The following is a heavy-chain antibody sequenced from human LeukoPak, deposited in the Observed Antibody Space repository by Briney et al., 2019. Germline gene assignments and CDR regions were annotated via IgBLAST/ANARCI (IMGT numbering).Heavy chain of an antibody. CDR2: ISWNSGSI. J-gene: IGHJ4*02. Sequence: PGGPLRLSCAASGFTFDDYAMHWVRQAPGKGLEWVSGISWNSGSIGYADSVKGRFTISRDNAKNSLYLQMNSLRAEDTALYYCAKDMGGSGSYPFDYWGQGTLVTVSS. D-gene: IGHD3-10*01. V-gene: IGHV3-9*01. CDR3: AKDMGGSGSYPFDY. CDR1: GFTFDDYA.